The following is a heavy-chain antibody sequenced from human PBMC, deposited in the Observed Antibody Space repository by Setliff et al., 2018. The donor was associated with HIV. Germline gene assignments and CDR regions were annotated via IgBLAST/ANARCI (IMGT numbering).Heavy chain of an antibody. CDR3: ARGGRVVPAATGSNAYDI. CDR1: GGTFSSYD. J-gene: IGHJ3*02. Sequence: SVKVSCKASGGTFSSYDISWVRQAPGQGLEWVGRIIPVFGETNYAQKFQGRVTITADEFTSTAYMELSSLRSEDTAVYYCARGGRVVPAATGSNAYDIWGQGTKVTVS. D-gene: IGHD2-2*01. CDR2: IIPVFGET. V-gene: IGHV1-69*13.